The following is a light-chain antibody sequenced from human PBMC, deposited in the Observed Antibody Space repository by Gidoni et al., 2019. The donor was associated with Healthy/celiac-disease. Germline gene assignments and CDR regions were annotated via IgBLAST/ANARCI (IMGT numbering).Light chain of an antibody. J-gene: IGKJ1*01. CDR3: QQYGSSPPWT. CDR1: QSVSSSY. V-gene: IGKV3-20*01. Sequence: EIVLTQSPGTLSLSPGERATSSCRASQSVSSSYLAWYQQKPGQAPRLLIYVASSRATGIPDRFSGSGSGTVFTLTFCRLEPEYFAVYYCQQYGSSPPWTFGQGTKVEIK. CDR2: VAS.